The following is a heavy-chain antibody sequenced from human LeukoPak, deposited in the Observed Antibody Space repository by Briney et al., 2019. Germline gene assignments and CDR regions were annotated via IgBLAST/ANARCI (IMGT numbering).Heavy chain of an antibody. J-gene: IGHJ4*02. V-gene: IGHV3-23*01. D-gene: IGHD3-16*02. CDR3: AKDRYDYVWGSYRYSFDY. CDR2: ISGSGGST. CDR1: GFTFSSHA. Sequence: GGSLRLSCAASGFTFSSHAMSWVRQAPGKGLEWVSAISGSGGSTYYADSVKGRFTISRDNSKNTLYLQMNSLRAEDTAVYYCAKDRYDYVWGSYRYSFDYWGQGTLVTVSS.